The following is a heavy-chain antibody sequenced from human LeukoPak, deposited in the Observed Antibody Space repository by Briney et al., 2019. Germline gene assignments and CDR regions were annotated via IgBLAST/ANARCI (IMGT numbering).Heavy chain of an antibody. Sequence: SQTLSLTCAVSGYSISSGYYWGWIRQPPGKGLEWIGYIYYSGSTNYNPSLKSRVTISVDTSKNQFSLKLSSVTAADTAVYYCARGSPSGAFDIWGQGTMVTVSS. CDR1: GYSISSGYY. D-gene: IGHD3-10*01. CDR2: IYYSGST. CDR3: ARGSPSGAFDI. V-gene: IGHV4-61*01. J-gene: IGHJ3*02.